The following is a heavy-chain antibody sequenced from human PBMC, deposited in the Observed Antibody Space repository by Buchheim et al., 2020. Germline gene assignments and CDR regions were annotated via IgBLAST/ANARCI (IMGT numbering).Heavy chain of an antibody. Sequence: EVQLVESGGGLVQPGGSLRLSCAASGFTFSSYSMNWVRQAPGKGLEWVSYISSSSSTIYYADSVKGRFTISRDNAKTSLYLQMNSLRAEDTAVYYCAREGYSYGILLGYFDYWGQGTL. V-gene: IGHV3-48*01. CDR3: AREGYSYGILLGYFDY. J-gene: IGHJ4*02. D-gene: IGHD5-18*01. CDR2: ISSSSSTI. CDR1: GFTFSSYS.